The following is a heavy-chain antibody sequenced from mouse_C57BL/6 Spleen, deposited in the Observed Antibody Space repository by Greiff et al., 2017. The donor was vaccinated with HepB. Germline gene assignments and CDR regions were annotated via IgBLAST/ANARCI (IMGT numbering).Heavy chain of an antibody. D-gene: IGHD3-2*02. CDR3: ARTDSSGSPFAY. V-gene: IGHV1-82*01. J-gene: IGHJ3*01. Sequence: QVQLQQSGPELVKPGASVKISCKASGYAFSSSWMNWVKQRPGKGLEWIGRIYPGDGDTNYNGKFKGKATLTADKSSSTAYMQLSSLTSEDSAVYFCARTDSSGSPFAYWGQGTLVTVSA. CDR1: GYAFSSSW. CDR2: IYPGDGDT.